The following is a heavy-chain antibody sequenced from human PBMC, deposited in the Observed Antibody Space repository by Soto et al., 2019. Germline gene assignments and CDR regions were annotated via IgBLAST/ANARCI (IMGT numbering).Heavy chain of an antibody. CDR2: ISSSGSTI. J-gene: IGHJ6*04. V-gene: IGHV3-11*01. Sequence: VGSLRLSCASSVFTFSDYYMSCIRHSPGKWLEWVSYISSSGSTIYYADSVKGRFTISRDNAKNSLYLQMNSLRAEDTAVYYCAREDCSSTSCPSYYSYGMDVWGEGTTVTVSS. CDR1: VFTFSDYY. D-gene: IGHD2-2*01. CDR3: AREDCSSTSCPSYYSYGMDV.